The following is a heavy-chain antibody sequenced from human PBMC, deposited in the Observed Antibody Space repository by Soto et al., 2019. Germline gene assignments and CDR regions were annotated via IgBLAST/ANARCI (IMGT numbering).Heavy chain of an antibody. V-gene: IGHV4-59*01. CDR2: IYYSGST. Sequence: SETLPLTYTVSGGSIRSYYWSWIRQPPGKGLEWIGYIYYSGSTNYNPSLKSRVTISVDTSKNQFSLKLSSVTAADTAVYYCARDRMFDYWGQGTLVTVSS. J-gene: IGHJ4*02. CDR1: GGSIRSYY. CDR3: ARDRMFDY.